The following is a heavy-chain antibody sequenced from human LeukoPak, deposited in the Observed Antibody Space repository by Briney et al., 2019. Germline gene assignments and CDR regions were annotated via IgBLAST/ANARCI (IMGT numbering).Heavy chain of an antibody. D-gene: IGHD6-13*01. CDR1: GYTLTELS. Sequence: ASVKVSCKVSGYTLTELSMHWVRQAPGKGLEWMGGFDPEDGETIYAQKFQGRVTMTEDTSTDTAYMELSSLRSEDTAVFYCATDIIAAAATDYYCGMDVWGQGTTVTVSS. V-gene: IGHV1-24*01. J-gene: IGHJ6*02. CDR2: FDPEDGET. CDR3: ATDIIAAAATDYYCGMDV.